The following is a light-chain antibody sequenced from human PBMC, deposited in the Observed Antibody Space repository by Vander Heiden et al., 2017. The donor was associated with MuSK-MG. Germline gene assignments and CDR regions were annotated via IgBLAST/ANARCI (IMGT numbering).Light chain of an antibody. J-gene: IGKJ2*01. CDR3: QQDCSSPST. CDR2: GAS. Sequence: EIVLTQSPGTLSLSPGERATLSCRASQSVSSSYLAWYQQKPGQAPRLLIYGASSRATGIPDRLSGSGSGTDFTLTISRLEPEDFAVYYCQQDCSSPSTFGQGTKLEIK. V-gene: IGKV3-20*01. CDR1: QSVSSSY.